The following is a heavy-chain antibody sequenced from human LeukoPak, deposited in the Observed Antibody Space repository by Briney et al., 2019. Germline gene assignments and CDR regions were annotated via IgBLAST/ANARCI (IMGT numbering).Heavy chain of an antibody. V-gene: IGHV4-39*07. Sequence: PSETLSLTCTVSGGSISGSDYYWGWIRQPPGKGLEWIGHIFYSGTTYYNPSLKSRVIISVDKSKNQFSLNLTSVSAADTAEYYCARVTQPLMTPENYGMDVWGRGTTVVVSS. CDR3: ARVTQPLMTPENYGMDV. D-gene: IGHD3-16*01. CDR1: GGSISGSDYY. CDR2: IFYSGTT. J-gene: IGHJ6*02.